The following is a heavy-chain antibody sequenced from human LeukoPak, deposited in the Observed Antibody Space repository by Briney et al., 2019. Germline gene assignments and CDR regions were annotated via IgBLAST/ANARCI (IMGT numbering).Heavy chain of an antibody. CDR1: GLTVTNNY. CDR2: LYSDGDT. J-gene: IGHJ4*02. CDR3: TYGDYPLTY. V-gene: IGHV3-66*01. D-gene: IGHD4-17*01. Sequence: PGGSLRLSCAASGLTVTNNYWHWVRQPPGKGPEWISILYSDGDTKYADSVKGRFTFPRDSSRNTLYLQMNGLRAEDTAVYYCTYGDYPLTYWGQGTLVSVSS.